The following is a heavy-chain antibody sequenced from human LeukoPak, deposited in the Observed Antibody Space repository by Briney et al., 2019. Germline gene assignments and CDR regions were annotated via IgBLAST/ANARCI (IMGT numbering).Heavy chain of an antibody. V-gene: IGHV3-23*01. J-gene: IGHJ4*02. CDR2: ITGSGQTK. Sequence: GGSLRLSSVVSGFSFSDYAMSWVRRAPGKGLEWVSAITGSGQTKYYTDSVKGRFTMSRDNSKNTLYLQMNSLRDEDTAEYFCAKESLVVIESYFDSWGQGTLVLVSS. CDR3: AKESLVVIESYFDS. D-gene: IGHD3-22*01. CDR1: GFSFSDYA.